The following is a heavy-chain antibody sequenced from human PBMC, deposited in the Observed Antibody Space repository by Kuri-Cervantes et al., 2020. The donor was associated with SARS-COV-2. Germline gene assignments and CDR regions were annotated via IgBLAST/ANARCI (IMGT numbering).Heavy chain of an antibody. CDR2: IYYSGST. J-gene: IGHJ4*02. D-gene: IGHD2-2*01. CDR3: ARDSPAYCSSTSCYFFDY. CDR1: GGSISSYY. V-gene: IGHV4-59*12. Sequence: GSLRLSCTVSGGSISSYYWSWIRQPPGQGLEWLGYIYYSGSTKYNPSLESRVTISVDRFKNQFSLKLSSVTAADTAVYYCARDSPAYCSSTSCYFFDYWGQGTLVTVSS.